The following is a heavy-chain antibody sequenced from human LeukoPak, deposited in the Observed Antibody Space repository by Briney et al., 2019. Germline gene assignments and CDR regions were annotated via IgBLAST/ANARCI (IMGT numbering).Heavy chain of an antibody. D-gene: IGHD1-26*01. V-gene: IGHV3-7*01. CDR2: IKEDGSKK. J-gene: IGHJ4*02. CDR1: GFTFSSHW. CDR3: ARETWGGSYFDY. Sequence: GGSLRLSCSASGFTFSSHWMTWVRQPPGKGLEWVANIKEDGSKKYHLDSVRGRFTISRDNAKNSLYLQMNSLGAADTAVYYCARETWGGSYFDYWGQGTLVTVSS.